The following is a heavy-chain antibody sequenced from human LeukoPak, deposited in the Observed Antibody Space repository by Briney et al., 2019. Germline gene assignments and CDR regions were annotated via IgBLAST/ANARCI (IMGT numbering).Heavy chain of an antibody. CDR1: GGSISSSNW. CDR3: ARVKPDILVPDY. J-gene: IGHJ4*02. D-gene: IGHD2-2*01. CDR2: IYYSGST. Sequence: SETLSLTCAVSGGSISSSNWWSWVRQPPGKGLEWIGYIYYSGSTNYNPSLKSRVTISVDTSKNQFSLKLSSVTAADTAVYYCARVKPDILVPDYWGQGTLVTVSS. V-gene: IGHV4-4*02.